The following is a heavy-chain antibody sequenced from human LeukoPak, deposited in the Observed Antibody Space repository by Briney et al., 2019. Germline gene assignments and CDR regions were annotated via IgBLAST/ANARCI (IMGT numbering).Heavy chain of an antibody. CDR3: ARDLGSGWQTDY. J-gene: IGHJ4*02. CDR2: IWYDGSDK. D-gene: IGHD6-19*01. Sequence: PGGSLRLSCAASGFTFSSYGMHWVRQAPGKGLEWVAVIWYDGSDKYYADSVKGRFTISRDNSKNTLYLQMNSLRAEDTAVYYCARDLGSGWQTDYWGQGTLVTVAS. CDR1: GFTFSSYG. V-gene: IGHV3-33*01.